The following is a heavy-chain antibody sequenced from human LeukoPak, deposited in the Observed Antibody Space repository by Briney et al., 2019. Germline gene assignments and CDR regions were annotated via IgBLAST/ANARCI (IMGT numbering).Heavy chain of an antibody. D-gene: IGHD3-10*01. CDR2: ISYDGSNK. CDR1: GFTFSSYG. CDR3: AKYRGPSIRGIDY. V-gene: IGHV3-30*18. Sequence: GRSLRLSCAASGFTFSSYGMHWVRQAPGKGLEWVAVISYDGSNKYYADSVKGRFTISRDNSKNTLYLQMNSLRAEDTAVYYCAKYRGPSIRGIDYWGQGTLVTVSS. J-gene: IGHJ4*02.